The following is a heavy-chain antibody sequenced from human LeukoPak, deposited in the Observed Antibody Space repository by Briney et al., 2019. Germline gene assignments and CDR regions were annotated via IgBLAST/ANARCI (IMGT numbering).Heavy chain of an antibody. J-gene: IGHJ4*02. V-gene: IGHV3-23*01. CDR1: GFTFSSYA. Sequence: GGSLRLSCAASGFTFSSYAVSWVRQAPGKGLEWVSAISGSGGSTYYADSVKGRFTISRDNSKNTQYLQMNSLRAEDTAVYYCAKDLIAAGDYWGQGTLVTVSS. CDR3: AKDLIAAGDY. D-gene: IGHD6-13*01. CDR2: ISGSGGST.